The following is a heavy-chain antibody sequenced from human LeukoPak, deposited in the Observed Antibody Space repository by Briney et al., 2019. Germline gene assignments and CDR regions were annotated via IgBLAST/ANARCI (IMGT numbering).Heavy chain of an antibody. V-gene: IGHV3-21*01. CDR3: AKARDNTNYLGYYYGLDV. J-gene: IGHJ6*02. CDR2: ISSSSSYI. Sequence: PGGSLRLSCVVSGFWFNTYSMNWVRQAPGKGLEWVASISSSSSYIFYADSVTGRLTISRDNTKNSLYLQLNNLRVEDTAVYYCAKARDNTNYLGYYYGLDVWGQGTTVTVSS. CDR1: GFWFNTYS. D-gene: IGHD2-8*01.